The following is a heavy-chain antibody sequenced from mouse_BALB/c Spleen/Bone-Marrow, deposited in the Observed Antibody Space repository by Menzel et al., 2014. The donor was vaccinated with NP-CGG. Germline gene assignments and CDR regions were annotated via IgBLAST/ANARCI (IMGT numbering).Heavy chain of an antibody. V-gene: IGHV1-69*02. CDR2: IDPSDSYT. Sequence: VQLQQSGAELVKPGASVKLSCKASGYTFTSYWTHWVKKRPEQALEGIGEIDPSDSYTNYNLKFKGKATLTVDKSSSTAYMQLSSLTSEDSAVYYCARDSITTVVATDYWGQGTTLTVSS. J-gene: IGHJ2*01. D-gene: IGHD1-1*01. CDR3: ARDSITTVVATDY. CDR1: GYTFTSYW.